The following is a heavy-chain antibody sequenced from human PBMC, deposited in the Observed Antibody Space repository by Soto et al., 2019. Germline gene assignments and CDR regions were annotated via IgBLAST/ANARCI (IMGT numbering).Heavy chain of an antibody. CDR1: GFTFSSYA. J-gene: IGHJ6*02. CDR2: ISYDGSNK. V-gene: IGHV3-30-3*01. CDR3: ARDGLRFLEWFPKNYYYGMDV. Sequence: GGSLRLSCAASGFTFSSYAMHWVRQAPGKGLEWVAVISYDGSNKYYADSVKGRFTIPRDNSKNTLYLQMNSLRAEDTAVYYCARDGLRFLEWFPKNYYYGMDVWGQGTTVTVSS. D-gene: IGHD3-3*01.